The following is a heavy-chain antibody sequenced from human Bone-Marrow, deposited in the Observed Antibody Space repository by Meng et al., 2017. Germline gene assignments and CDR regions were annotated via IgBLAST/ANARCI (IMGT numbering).Heavy chain of an antibody. D-gene: IGHD6-6*01. V-gene: IGHV1-2*06. J-gene: IGHJ3*02. CDR2: INPNSGGT. Sequence: ASVKVSCKASGYTFTGYYMHWVRQAPGQGLEWMGRINPNSGGTNYAQKFQGRVTMTRDTSISTAYMELSRLRSDDTAVYYCAPSIAAPGAFDIWGQGTMVTFSS. CDR1: GYTFTGYY. CDR3: APSIAAPGAFDI.